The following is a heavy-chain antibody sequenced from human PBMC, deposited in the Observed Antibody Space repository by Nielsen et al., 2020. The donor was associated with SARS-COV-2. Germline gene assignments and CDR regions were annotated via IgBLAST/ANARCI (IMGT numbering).Heavy chain of an antibody. V-gene: IGHV4-59*01. D-gene: IGHD2-2*01. CDR2: IYYSGST. CDR3: ARDGVSGYCSSTSRSPPWFDP. CDR1: GGSISSYY. Sequence: SETLSLTCTVSGGSISSYYWSWIRQPPGKGLEWIGYIYYSGSTNYNPSLKSRVTISVDTSKNQFSLKLSSVTAADTAVYYCARDGVSGYCSSTSRSPPWFDPWGQGTLVTVSS. J-gene: IGHJ5*02.